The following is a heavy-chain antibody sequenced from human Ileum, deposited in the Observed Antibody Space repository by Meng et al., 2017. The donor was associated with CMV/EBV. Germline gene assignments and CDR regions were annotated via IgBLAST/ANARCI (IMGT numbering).Heavy chain of an antibody. CDR1: GFSVSNSY. D-gene: IGHD2-21*01. J-gene: IGHJ4*02. CDR2: IFSGGNT. Sequence: GHLRLSCAASGFSVSNSYISWVRQAPGKGLEWVSIIFSGGNTYYADSVKGRFTISRDNFENTVYLQMNSLRDEDTAVYYCARGDWDCWGQGTLVTVSS. V-gene: IGHV3-66*02. CDR3: ARGDWDC.